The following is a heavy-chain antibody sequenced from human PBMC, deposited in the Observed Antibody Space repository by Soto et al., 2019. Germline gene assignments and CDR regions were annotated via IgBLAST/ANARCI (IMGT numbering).Heavy chain of an antibody. CDR3: AREGSVSSSDYYAYYYGMDV. CDR1: GFTFSNYD. Sequence: GGSLRLSCAASGFTFSNYDINWVRQAPGKGPEWISHISSSGGIIYYADSVKGRFTISRDNAKNSLYLQMNSLRGEDTAVYYCAREGSVSSSDYYAYYYGMDVWGQGTTVTVSS. D-gene: IGHD3-10*01. J-gene: IGHJ6*02. V-gene: IGHV3-48*03. CDR2: ISSSGGII.